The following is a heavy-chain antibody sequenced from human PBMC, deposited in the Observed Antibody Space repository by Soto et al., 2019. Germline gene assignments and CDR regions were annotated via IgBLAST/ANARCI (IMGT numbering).Heavy chain of an antibody. J-gene: IGHJ4*02. D-gene: IGHD2-2*01. V-gene: IGHV3-9*01. CDR3: AKGYCSSTSCSLDGGDD. CDR2: ISWNSGSI. CDR1: GFTFDDYA. Sequence: GGSLRLSCAASGFTFDDYAMHWVRQAPGKGLEWVSGISWNSGSIGYADSVKGRFTISRDNAKNSLYLQMNSLRAEDTALYYCAKGYCSSTSCSLDGGDDWGQGTLVTVSS.